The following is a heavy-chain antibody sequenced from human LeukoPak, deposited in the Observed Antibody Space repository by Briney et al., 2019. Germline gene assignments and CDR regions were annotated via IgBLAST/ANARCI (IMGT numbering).Heavy chain of an antibody. Sequence: SETLSLTCAVYGGSFSGYYWSWIRQPPGKGLEWIGEINHSGSTNYNPSLKSRVTISVDTSKNQFSLKLSSVTAADTAVYYCARVLPARYCSSTSCFYYYYGMDVWGRGTTVTVSS. CDR3: ARVLPARYCSSTSCFYYYYGMDV. CDR1: GGSFSGYY. V-gene: IGHV4-34*01. D-gene: IGHD2-2*01. CDR2: INHSGST. J-gene: IGHJ6*02.